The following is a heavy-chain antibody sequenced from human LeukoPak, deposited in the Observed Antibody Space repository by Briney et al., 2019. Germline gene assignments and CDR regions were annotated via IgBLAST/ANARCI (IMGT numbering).Heavy chain of an antibody. Sequence: ASVKVSCKASGYIFADYYMHWVRQAPGQGLEWMGWINPNNGGTNYAQKFQGRVTMTRDTSISTAYMELSRLRSGDTAMYYCAKDRSWVEMATINSFDYWGQGTLVTVSS. CDR2: INPNNGGT. D-gene: IGHD5-24*01. V-gene: IGHV1-2*02. CDR1: GYIFADYY. J-gene: IGHJ4*02. CDR3: AKDRSWVEMATINSFDY.